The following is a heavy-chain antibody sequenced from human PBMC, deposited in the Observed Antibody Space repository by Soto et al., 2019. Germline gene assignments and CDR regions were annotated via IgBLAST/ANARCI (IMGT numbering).Heavy chain of an antibody. Sequence: GGSLRLSCAASRFTFSRYWMSCVRQAPGKGLEWVANIKQDGSEKYYVDSVKGRFTISRDNAQNSVFLEMNSLRAEDTAMYYSVTCERSCPIHY. J-gene: IGHJ4*01. CDR2: IKQDGSEK. D-gene: IGHD2-21*02. V-gene: IGHV3-7*01. CDR1: RFTFSRYW. CDR3: VTCERSCPIHY.